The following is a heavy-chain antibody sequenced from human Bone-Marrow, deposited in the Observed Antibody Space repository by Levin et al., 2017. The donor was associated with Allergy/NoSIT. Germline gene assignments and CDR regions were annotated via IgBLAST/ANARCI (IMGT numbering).Heavy chain of an antibody. V-gene: IGHV4-61*01. CDR3: ARGPIVVVTAILVMVGHLDY. D-gene: IGHD2-21*02. CDR1: GGSVSSGSYY. Sequence: SQTLSLPCTVSGGSVSSGSYYWSWIRQPPGKGLEWIGYIYYSGSTNYNPSLKSRVTISVDTSKNQFSLKLSSVTAADTAVYYCARGPIVVVTAILVMVGHLDYWGQGTLVTVSS. J-gene: IGHJ4*02. CDR2: IYYSGST.